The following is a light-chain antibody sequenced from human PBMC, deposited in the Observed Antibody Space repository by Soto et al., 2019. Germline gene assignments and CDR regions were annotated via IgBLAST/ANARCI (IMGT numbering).Light chain of an antibody. CDR1: QSISSW. CDR3: QQYKSYVT. CDR2: DAS. Sequence: DIQMTQSPSTLSASVGDRVTITCRASQSISSWLAWYQQKPGKAPKLLIYDASSLESGVPSRFSGSGSGTEFTLTISSLQPDVFATYYCQQYKSYVTFVPGTKVDIK. V-gene: IGKV1-5*01. J-gene: IGKJ3*01.